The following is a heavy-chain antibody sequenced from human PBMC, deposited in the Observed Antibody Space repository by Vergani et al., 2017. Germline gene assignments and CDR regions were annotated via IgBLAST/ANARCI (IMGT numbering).Heavy chain of an antibody. CDR3: ARDPLYSTTWPFLLLDMDV. CDR2: FYTGGGT. V-gene: IGHV4-61*02. CDR1: GGSISCGSYY. J-gene: IGHJ6*02. Sequence: QVQLQESGPGLVRPSQTLSLTCTVSGGSISCGSYYWSWFRQPAGKGLEWIGRFYTGGGTSYNPSLKSRVTISVDTSKNQFSLQLSSVTAADTAVYYCARDPLYSTTWPFLLLDMDVWGQGTTVTVSS. D-gene: IGHD6-13*01.